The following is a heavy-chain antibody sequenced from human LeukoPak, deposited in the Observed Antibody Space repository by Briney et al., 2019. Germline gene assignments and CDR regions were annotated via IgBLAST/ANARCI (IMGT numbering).Heavy chain of an antibody. CDR2: IDGSGGTT. V-gene: IGHV3-23*01. J-gene: IGHJ6*02. D-gene: IGHD5-24*01. CDR3: AKVLQYYYYGMDV. CDR1: GFTFTRNA. Sequence: GGSLRLSCAASGFTFTRNAMAWVRQAPGKGLEWVSAIDGSGGTTFYADSVKGRVTISRVQSTNTVYLQMNSLRADDTAVYYCAKVLQYYYYGMDVWGQGTTVTVSS.